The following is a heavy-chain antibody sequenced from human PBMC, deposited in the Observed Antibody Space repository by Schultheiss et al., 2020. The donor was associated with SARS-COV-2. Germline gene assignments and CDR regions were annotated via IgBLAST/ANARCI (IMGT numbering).Heavy chain of an antibody. V-gene: IGHV4-4*07. Sequence: SETLSLTCTVSGGSISSYYWSWIRQPAGKGLEWIGRIYTSGSTNYNPSLKSRVTMSVDTSKNQFSLKLSSVTATDTAVYYCARAGIAREGYWFDPWGQGTLVTVSS. CDR3: ARAGIAREGYWFDP. CDR1: GGSISSYY. J-gene: IGHJ5*02. D-gene: IGHD6-13*01. CDR2: IYTSGST.